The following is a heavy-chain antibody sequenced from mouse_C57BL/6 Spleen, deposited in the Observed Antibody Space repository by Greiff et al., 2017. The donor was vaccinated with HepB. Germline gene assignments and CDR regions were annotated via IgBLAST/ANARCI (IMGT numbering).Heavy chain of an antibody. CDR2: IDPSDSYT. J-gene: IGHJ1*03. D-gene: IGHD2-3*01. V-gene: IGHV1-50*01. Sequence: VQLQQPGAELVKPGASVKLSCKASGYTFTSYWMQWVKQRPGQGLEWIGEIDPSDSYTNYNQKFKGKATLTVDTSSSTAYMQLSSLTSEDSAVYYCARRWFWYFDVWGTGTTVTVSS. CDR3: ARRWFWYFDV. CDR1: GYTFTSYW.